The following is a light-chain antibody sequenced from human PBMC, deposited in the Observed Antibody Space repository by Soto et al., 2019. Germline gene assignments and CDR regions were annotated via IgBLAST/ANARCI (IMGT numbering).Light chain of an antibody. CDR1: QSVSSSY. CDR3: QHRSNWPPT. Sequence: EIVLPQAPGTLSLSPGERATLSCRASQSVSSSYLAWYQQKPGQAPRLLIYGASSRATGIPARFSGSGSGTDFTLTISRLEPEDFAVYYCQHRSNWPPTFGQGTKVDI. CDR2: GAS. J-gene: IGKJ1*01. V-gene: IGKV3D-20*02.